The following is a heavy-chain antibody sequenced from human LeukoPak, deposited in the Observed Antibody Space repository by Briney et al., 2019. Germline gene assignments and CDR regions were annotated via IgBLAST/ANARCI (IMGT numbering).Heavy chain of an antibody. CDR3: ARDPSPGSLVLHLFDY. Sequence: ASVKVSCKASGYSFADYFIHWVRQAPGQGLEWMGWINPKSGGTNYSQKFQGRVIMTRDTSITTAYMELSSLRSDDTAVYYCARDPSPGSLVLHLFDYWGQGILVTVSS. J-gene: IGHJ4*02. CDR1: GYSFADYF. CDR2: INPKSGGT. V-gene: IGHV1-2*02.